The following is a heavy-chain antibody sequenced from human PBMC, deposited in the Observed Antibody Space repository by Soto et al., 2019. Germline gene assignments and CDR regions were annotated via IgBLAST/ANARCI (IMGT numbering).Heavy chain of an antibody. V-gene: IGHV3-64*01. CDR2: ISSNGGST. D-gene: IGHD5-12*01. Sequence: ESGGGLVQPGGSLRLSCAASGFTFSSYAMHWVRQAPGKGLEYVSVISSNGGSTYYANSVKGRFTISRDNSKNTLYLQMGSLIAEDMAVYYCARTSGYAFDYWGQGTLVTVSS. CDR1: GFTFSSYA. J-gene: IGHJ4*02. CDR3: ARTSGYAFDY.